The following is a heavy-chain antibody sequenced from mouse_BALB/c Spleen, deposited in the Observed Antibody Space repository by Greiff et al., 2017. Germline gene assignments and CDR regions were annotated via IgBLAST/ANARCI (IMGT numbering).Heavy chain of an antibody. CDR2: INPGSGGT. CDR1: GYAFTNYL. J-gene: IGHJ2*01. V-gene: IGHV1-54*03. D-gene: IGHD2-3*01. Sequence: QVQLQQSGAELVRPGTSVKVSCKASGYAFTNYLIEWVKQRPGQGLEWIGVINPGSGGTNYNEKFKGKATLTADKSSSTAYMQLSSLTSDDSAVYFCARVGGYYYFDDWGQGTTLTVSS. CDR3: ARVGGYYYFDD.